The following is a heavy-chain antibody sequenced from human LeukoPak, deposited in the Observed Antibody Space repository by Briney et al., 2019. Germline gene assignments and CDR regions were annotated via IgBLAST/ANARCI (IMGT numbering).Heavy chain of an antibody. V-gene: IGHV4-59*01. CDR2: IYYSGST. D-gene: IGHD5-24*01. CDR1: GGSISSYY. Sequence: PSETLSLTCTVSGGSISSYYWSWIRQPPGKGLEWIGYIYYSGSTNYNPSLKSRVTISVDTSKNQFSLKLSSVTAADTAVYYCARGGGGYPFDYWGQGTLVTASS. CDR3: ARGGGGYPFDY. J-gene: IGHJ4*02.